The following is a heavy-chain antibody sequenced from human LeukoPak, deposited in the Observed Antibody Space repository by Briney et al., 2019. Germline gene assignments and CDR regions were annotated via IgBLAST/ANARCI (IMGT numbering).Heavy chain of an antibody. V-gene: IGHV3-23*01. J-gene: IGHJ4*02. D-gene: IGHD3-16*02. CDR2: ISGSGGST. CDR1: GFTFSSYA. Sequence: GGSLRLSCAASGFTFSSYAMSWVRQAPGKGLEWVSAISGSGGSTYYADSVKGRFTISRDNAKNSLYLQMNSLRAEDTAVYYCARSALGELSLLSYWGQGTLVTVSS. CDR3: ARSALGELSLLSY.